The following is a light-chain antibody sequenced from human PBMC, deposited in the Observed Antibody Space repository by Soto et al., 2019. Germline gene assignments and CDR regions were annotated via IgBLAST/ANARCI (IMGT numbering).Light chain of an antibody. J-gene: IGKJ4*01. CDR3: QHRSDWPPRLT. V-gene: IGKV3-11*01. CDR2: DAS. Sequence: EIVLTQSPATLSLSPGERATLSCGASRSVSSYLAWYQQKPGQAPRLLIYDASYRATGIPAWFSGSGSRTDFTLTISILAPEDFSVYYCQHRSDWPPRLTFGGGTKVEIK. CDR1: RSVSSY.